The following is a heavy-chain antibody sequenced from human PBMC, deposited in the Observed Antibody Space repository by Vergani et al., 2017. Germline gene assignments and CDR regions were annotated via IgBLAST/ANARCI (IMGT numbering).Heavy chain of an antibody. D-gene: IGHD3-3*01. J-gene: IGHJ3*02. Sequence: QVQLQESGPGLVKPSQTLSLTCTVSGGSLSSGGYYWSWIRQHPGKGLEWIGYIYYSGSTYYNPSLKSRVTISVDTSKNQFSLKLSSVTAAETAVYYCVGEPYCDFWSCGGADAFDIWGQGTMVTVSS. V-gene: IGHV4-31*03. CDR1: GGSLSSGGYY. CDR2: IYYSGST. CDR3: VGEPYCDFWSCGGADAFDI.